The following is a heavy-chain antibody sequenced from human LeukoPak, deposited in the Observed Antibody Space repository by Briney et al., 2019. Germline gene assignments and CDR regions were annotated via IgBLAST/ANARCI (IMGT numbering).Heavy chain of an antibody. CDR2: INHSGTT. J-gene: IGHJ4*02. CDR3: ARVPLRFLEPFDN. CDR1: GGSFKDNY. D-gene: IGHD3-3*01. V-gene: IGHV4-34*01. Sequence: PSETLSLTCPVYGGSFKDNYWSWLRQPPGKGLEWIGEINHSGTTNYNPSLKSRVTMSLDTSKNQLSLKLNSVTAADTAVYYCARVPLRFLEPFDNWGQGTVVTVSS.